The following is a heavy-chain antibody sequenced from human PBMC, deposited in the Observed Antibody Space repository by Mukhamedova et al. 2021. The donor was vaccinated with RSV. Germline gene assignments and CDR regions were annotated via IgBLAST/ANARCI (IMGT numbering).Heavy chain of an antibody. J-gene: IGHJ4*02. V-gene: IGHV3-11*06. D-gene: IGHD3-16*01. CDR3: ARDSVYTATWSFEY. Sequence: GKGLEWVSYIGTSSNTYTDYADSVQGRFTISRDNAKNTLYLQMNSLRVEDTAVYYCARDSVYTATWSFEYWGQGTLVTVSS. CDR2: IGTSSNTYT.